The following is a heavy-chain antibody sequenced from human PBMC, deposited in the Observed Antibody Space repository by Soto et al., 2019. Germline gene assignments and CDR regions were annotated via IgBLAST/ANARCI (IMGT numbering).Heavy chain of an antibody. J-gene: IGHJ4*02. CDR2: ISTYNGNT. Sequence: QVQLVQSGAEVKKPGASVKVSCKASGYTFITYGVSWVRQAPGQGLDWLGWISTYNGNTRYAERLQGRVTMTNDTTTNTAYMELRNLRSDDTAVYYCARGPTDYYDNSANYFLDYLGQGTLVTVSS. V-gene: IGHV1-18*01. CDR1: GYTFITYG. CDR3: ARGPTDYYDNSANYFLDY. D-gene: IGHD3-22*01.